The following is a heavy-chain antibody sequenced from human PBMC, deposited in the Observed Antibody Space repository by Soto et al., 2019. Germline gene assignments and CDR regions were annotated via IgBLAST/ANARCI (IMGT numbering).Heavy chain of an antibody. Sequence: PGGSLRLSCAASGFTFSSHSMSWVRQAPGKGLEGVANIKQDGGGRYYVDSVKGRFTISRDNARSSLYLQLDSLRAEDTAVYYCARLPNHYASGSFTDYWGQGTLVTVSS. CDR3: ARLPNHYASGSFTDY. CDR2: IKQDGGGR. D-gene: IGHD3-10*01. J-gene: IGHJ4*02. CDR1: GFTFSSHS. V-gene: IGHV3-7*03.